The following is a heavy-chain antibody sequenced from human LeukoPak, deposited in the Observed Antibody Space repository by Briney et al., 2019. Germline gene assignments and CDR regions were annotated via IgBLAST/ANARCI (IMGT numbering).Heavy chain of an antibody. CDR1: GGSFSGYY. D-gene: IGHD4-17*01. V-gene: IGHV4-59*01. CDR3: ARSRGGFGDYGSWFDP. J-gene: IGHJ5*02. CDR2: IHYSATT. Sequence: PSETLSLTCAVYGGSFSGYYWSWIRQPPGKGLEWIGYIHYSATTNYNPSLKSRVTISLDTSKNQLSLKLTSVTAADTAIYYCARSRGGFGDYGSWFDPWGQGTLVTVSS.